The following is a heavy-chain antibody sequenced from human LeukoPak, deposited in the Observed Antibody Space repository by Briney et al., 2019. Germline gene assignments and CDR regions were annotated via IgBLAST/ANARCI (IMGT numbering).Heavy chain of an antibody. CDR3: ARAGGISMIRELKVLNAFDI. D-gene: IGHD3-22*01. CDR1: GFTFSRYW. J-gene: IGHJ3*02. CDR2: IDNFGNII. Sequence: PGGSLRLSCAASGFTFSRYWMHWVRQAPGKGLVWVSRIDNFGNIISYADSVKGRFTISRDTSKNTLLLQMNNLRAQDTAVYYCARAGGISMIRELKVLNAFDIWGQGTMVTVSS. V-gene: IGHV3-74*01.